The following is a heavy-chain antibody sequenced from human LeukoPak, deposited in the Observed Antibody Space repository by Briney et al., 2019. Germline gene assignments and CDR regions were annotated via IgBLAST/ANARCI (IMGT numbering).Heavy chain of an antibody. Sequence: GGSLRLSCAASGFTFDDYAMHWVRQAPGKGLEWVSGISGSGGSTYYADSVKGRFTISRDNSKNTLYLQMNSLRAEDTAVYYCAKPYYDFWSGWDWGQGTLVTVSS. J-gene: IGHJ4*02. D-gene: IGHD3-3*01. CDR2: ISGSGGST. V-gene: IGHV3-23*01. CDR1: GFTFDDYA. CDR3: AKPYYDFWSGWD.